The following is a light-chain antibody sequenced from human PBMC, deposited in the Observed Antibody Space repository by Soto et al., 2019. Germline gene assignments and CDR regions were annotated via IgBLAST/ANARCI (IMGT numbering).Light chain of an antibody. J-gene: IGLJ1*01. Sequence: TQAASVSGSPAQSITLSCTGTSSDVGGYNYVSWSHQPPRNPPTLMTYEVSNRPSGVSNRFSGSKSGNTASLTISGLQAEDEADYYCSSYTSSSTLVFGTGTKVTVL. CDR3: SSYTSSSTLV. CDR1: SSDVGGYNY. V-gene: IGLV2-14*01. CDR2: EVS.